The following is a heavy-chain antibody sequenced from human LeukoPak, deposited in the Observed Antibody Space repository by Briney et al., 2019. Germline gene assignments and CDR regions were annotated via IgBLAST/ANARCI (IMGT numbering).Heavy chain of an antibody. V-gene: IGHV3-7*01. CDR2: IKHDGSEK. CDR1: GFTFTTYW. J-gene: IGHJ4*01. CDR3: KSGGAAPGSFDY. D-gene: IGHD1-26*01. Sequence: PGGSLRLSCAASGFTFTTYWMSWIRQAPGKGLQWVANIKHDGSEKYYVDSVKGRFTISRDNAKNSLFLQMNSLGVEDTAVYYCKSGGAAPGSFDYWGHGALVTVSS.